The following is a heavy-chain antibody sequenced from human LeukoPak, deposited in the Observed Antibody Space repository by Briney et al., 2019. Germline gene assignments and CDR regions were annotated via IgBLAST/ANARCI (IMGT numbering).Heavy chain of an antibody. CDR3: ARGGYFDY. V-gene: IGHV4-4*07. CDR1: GVSISNYY. CDR2: VYNSGST. D-gene: IGHD2-15*01. J-gene: IGHJ4*02. Sequence: PSETLSLTCTVSGVSISNYYWAWIRQPAGKGLEWIGRVYNSGSTLYNPSLKSRVTMSLDTSKNQFSLRPNSVTAADTAVYYCARGGYFDYWGQGNLVTVFS.